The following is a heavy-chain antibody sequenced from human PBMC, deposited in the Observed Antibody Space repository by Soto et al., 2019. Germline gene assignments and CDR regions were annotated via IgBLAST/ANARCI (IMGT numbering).Heavy chain of an antibody. CDR1: GFTFDDYA. CDR2: ISWNSGSI. CDR3: AKDRGSGAAWGGDCDY. D-gene: IGHD3-16*01. J-gene: IGHJ4*02. V-gene: IGHV3-9*01. Sequence: EVQLVESGGGLVQPGRSLRLSCAASGFTFDDYAMHWVRQAPGKGLEWVSGISWNSGSIGYADSVKGRFTISRDNAKNSLYLQMNSLRAEDTALYYCAKDRGSGAAWGGDCDYWGQGTLVTVSS.